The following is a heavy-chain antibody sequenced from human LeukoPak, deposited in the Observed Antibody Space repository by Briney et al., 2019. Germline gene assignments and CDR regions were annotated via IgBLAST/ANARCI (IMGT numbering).Heavy chain of an antibody. CDR1: GYTLTELS. D-gene: IGHD3-10*01. CDR2: FDPEDGET. V-gene: IGHV1-24*01. Sequence: ASVKVSCKVSGYTLTELSMHWVRQAPGKGLEWMGGFDPEDGETIYAQKFQGRVTMTEDTSTDTAYMELSSLRAEDTAVYYCARGSRYGSGSYFYYYYGMDVWGQGTTVTVSS. CDR3: ARGSRYGSGSYFYYYYGMDV. J-gene: IGHJ6*02.